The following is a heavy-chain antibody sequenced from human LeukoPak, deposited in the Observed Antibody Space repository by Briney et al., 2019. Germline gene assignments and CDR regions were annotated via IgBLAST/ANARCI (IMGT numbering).Heavy chain of an antibody. V-gene: IGHV3-33*08. D-gene: IGHD3-22*01. J-gene: IGHJ1*01. CDR1: GFTFSSYA. CDR2: IWYDGSNK. Sequence: PGRSLRLSCAASGFTFSSYAVHWVRQAAGNGLEWGAVIWYDGSNKYYADSVKGRFTISRDNSKNTLYLQMNSLRAEDMAVYYCARVADYYDSSGYYYGEYFQHWGQGTLVTVSS. CDR3: ARVADYYDSSGYYYGEYFQH.